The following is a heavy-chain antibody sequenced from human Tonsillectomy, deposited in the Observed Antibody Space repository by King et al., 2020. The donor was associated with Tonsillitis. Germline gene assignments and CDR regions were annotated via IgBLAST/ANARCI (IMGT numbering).Heavy chain of an antibody. J-gene: IGHJ6*02. Sequence: VQLPQWGAGLLKPSETLCLTCAVYGGSFSDYYWTWIRQPPGKGLEWIGEINHSGSTNYNPSLKSRVTISVDTSKNQFSLKVSSVTAADTAVYYCARGLPVTTEDGMDVWGQGTTVTVSS. D-gene: IGHD4-17*01. CDR3: ARGLPVTTEDGMDV. V-gene: IGHV4-34*01. CDR2: INHSGST. CDR1: GGSFSDYY.